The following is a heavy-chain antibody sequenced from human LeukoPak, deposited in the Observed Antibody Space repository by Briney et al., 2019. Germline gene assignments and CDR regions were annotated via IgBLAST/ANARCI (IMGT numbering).Heavy chain of an antibody. CDR3: ARGIVATMGFDY. CDR2: IYYSGST. V-gene: IGHV4-59*01. Sequence: SETLSLTCTVSGGSISSYYWSWIRRPPGKGLEWIGYIYYSGSTNYNPSLKSRVTISVDTSKNQFSLKLSSVTAADTAVYYCARGIVATMGFDYWGQGTLVTVSS. D-gene: IGHD5-12*01. J-gene: IGHJ4*02. CDR1: GGSISSYY.